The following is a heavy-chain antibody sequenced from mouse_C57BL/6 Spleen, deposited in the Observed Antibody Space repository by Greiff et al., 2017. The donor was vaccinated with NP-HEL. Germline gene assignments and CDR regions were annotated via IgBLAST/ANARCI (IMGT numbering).Heavy chain of an antibody. CDR1: GFTFGDYY. CDR3: ARETGTEYFDV. CDR2: INYDGSST. D-gene: IGHD4-1*01. Sequence: EVKVVESEGGLVQPGSSMKLSCTASGFTFGDYYMAWVRQVPEKGLEWVANINYDGSSTYYLDSLKSRFIISRDNAKNILYLQMSSLKSEDTATYYCARETGTEYFDVWGTGTTVTVSS. V-gene: IGHV5-16*01. J-gene: IGHJ1*03.